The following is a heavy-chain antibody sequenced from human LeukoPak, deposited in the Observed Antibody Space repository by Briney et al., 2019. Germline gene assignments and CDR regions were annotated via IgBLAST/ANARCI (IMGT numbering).Heavy chain of an antibody. J-gene: IGHJ3*02. V-gene: IGHV4-59*11. Sequence: SETLSLTCTVSGGSISSHYWSWIRQPPGKGLEWIGYIYYSGSTNYSPSLKSRVTISVDTSKNQCSLKLSSVTAADTAVYYCARAGSGDAFDIWGQGTMVTVSS. CDR3: ARAGSGDAFDI. D-gene: IGHD3-3*01. CDR2: IYYSGST. CDR1: GGSISSHY.